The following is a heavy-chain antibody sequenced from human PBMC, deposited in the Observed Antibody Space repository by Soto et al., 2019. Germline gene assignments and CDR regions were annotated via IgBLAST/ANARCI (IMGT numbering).Heavy chain of an antibody. CDR2: SYYSGST. V-gene: IGHV4-39*01. D-gene: IGHD3-16*02. CDR3: ARQARESYRYSHLDY. CDR1: GGSISSSSYY. J-gene: IGHJ4*01. Sequence: QLQLQESGPGLVKPSETLSLTCSVSGGSISSSSYYWGWIRQPPGKGLAWIGSSYYSGSTYYNPSLKSRVNISVDTSKNQFSLMLSSVTAADTAVYYCARQARESYRYSHLDYWGHGTLVTVSS.